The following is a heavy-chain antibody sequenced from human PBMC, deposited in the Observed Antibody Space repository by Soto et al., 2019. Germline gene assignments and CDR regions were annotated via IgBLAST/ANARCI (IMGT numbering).Heavy chain of an antibody. Sequence: QVQLVQSGAEVKKPGSSVKVSCKASGGTFSSETITWVRQAPGQGLEWMGGIIPITDTANYAQNFQGRVAIIADDSTFTVYMELRSLRSEDTAVYYFSSLVPAPLKLCPRLCWFDPWCQGPLVTVPS. V-gene: IGHV1-69*01. CDR3: SSLVPAPLKLCPRLCWFDP. CDR1: GGTFSSET. CDR2: IIPITDTA. D-gene: IGHD2-2*01. J-gene: IGHJ5*02.